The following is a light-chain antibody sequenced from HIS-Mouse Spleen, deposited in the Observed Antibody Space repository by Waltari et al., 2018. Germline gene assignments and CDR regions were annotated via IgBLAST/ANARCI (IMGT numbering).Light chain of an antibody. V-gene: IGLV2-14*01. Sequence: QSALTQPASVSGSPGQSITISCTGTSSDVGGYNYVSWYQQHPGKDPKLMIYEVSNRPSGVSNRVSGAKSGNTASLTISGLQAEDEADYYCSSYTSSSTVVFGGGTKLTVL. CDR2: EVS. CDR1: SSDVGGYNY. J-gene: IGLJ2*01. CDR3: SSYTSSSTVV.